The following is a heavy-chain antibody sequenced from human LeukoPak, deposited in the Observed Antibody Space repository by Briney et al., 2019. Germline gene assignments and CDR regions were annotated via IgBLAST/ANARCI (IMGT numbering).Heavy chain of an antibody. J-gene: IGHJ4*02. D-gene: IGHD3-10*01. Sequence: ASVKVSCKASGYTLTSYGISWVRQAPGQGLEWMGWISAYNGNTNYAQKLQGRVTMTTDTSTSTAYMELRSLRSDDTAVYYCARDPDYYGSGSYDYWGQGTLVTVSS. CDR3: ARDPDYYGSGSYDY. CDR2: ISAYNGNT. V-gene: IGHV1-18*01. CDR1: GYTLTSYG.